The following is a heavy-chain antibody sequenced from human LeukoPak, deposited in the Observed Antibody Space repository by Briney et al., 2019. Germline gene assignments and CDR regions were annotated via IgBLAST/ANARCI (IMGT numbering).Heavy chain of an antibody. CDR2: IYYSGST. CDR3: QRIQLWLRDYGMDV. Sequence: SETLSLTCTVSGGSISSSSYYWGWIRQPPGKGLEWIGSIYYSGSTYYNPSLKSRVTISVDTSKNQFSLKLSSVTAADTAVYYAQRIQLWLRDYGMDVWGQGTTVTVSS. D-gene: IGHD5-18*01. V-gene: IGHV4-39*07. J-gene: IGHJ6*02. CDR1: GGSISSSSYY.